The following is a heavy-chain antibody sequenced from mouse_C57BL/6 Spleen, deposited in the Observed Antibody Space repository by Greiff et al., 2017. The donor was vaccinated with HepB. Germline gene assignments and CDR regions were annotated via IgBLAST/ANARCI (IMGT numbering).Heavy chain of an antibody. D-gene: IGHD4-1*01. CDR3: ARVWDDY. CDR1: GYAFSSSW. Sequence: VKLQESGPELVKPGASVKISCKASGYAFSSSWMNWVKQRPGKGLEWIGRIYPGDGDTNYNGKFKGKATLTAYKSSSTAYMQLSSLTSEDSAVYFCARVWDDYWGQGTTLTVSS. J-gene: IGHJ2*01. CDR2: IYPGDGDT. V-gene: IGHV1-82*01.